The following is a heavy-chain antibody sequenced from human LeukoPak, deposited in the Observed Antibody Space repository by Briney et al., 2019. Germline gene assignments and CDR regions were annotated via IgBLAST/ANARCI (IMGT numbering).Heavy chain of an antibody. CDR1: GFTFSSYS. Sequence: PGGSLRLSCAASGFTFSSYSMNWVRQAPGKGLEGVSSISSSSSYIYYADSVKGRFTISRDNAKNSLYLQMNSLRAEDTAVYYCAEGVGYCSGGSCQQFDYWGQGTLVTVSS. CDR2: ISSSSSYI. CDR3: AEGVGYCSGGSCQQFDY. D-gene: IGHD2-15*01. V-gene: IGHV3-21*01. J-gene: IGHJ4*02.